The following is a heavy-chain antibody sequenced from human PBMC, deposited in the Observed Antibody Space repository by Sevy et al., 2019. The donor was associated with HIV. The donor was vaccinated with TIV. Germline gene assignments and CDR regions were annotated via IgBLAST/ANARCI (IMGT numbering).Heavy chain of an antibody. CDR1: GFTFDDYA. J-gene: IGHJ1*01. CDR3: AKASSIAVAGTDFQH. Sequence: GGSLRLSCAASGFTFDDYAMHWVRQAPGKGLEWVSGISWNSGSIGYADSVKGRFTISRDNAKNSLYLQMNSPRAEDTALYYCAKASSIAVAGTDFQHWGQGTLVTVSS. V-gene: IGHV3-9*01. CDR2: ISWNSGSI. D-gene: IGHD6-19*01.